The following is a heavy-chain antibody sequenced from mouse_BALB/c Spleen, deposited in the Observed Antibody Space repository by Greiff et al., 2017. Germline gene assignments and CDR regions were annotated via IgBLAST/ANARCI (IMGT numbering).Heavy chain of an antibody. CDR2: INSNGGST. V-gene: IGHV5-6-3*01. Sequence: EVKVVESGGGLVQPGGSLKLSCAASGFTFSSYGMSWVRQTPDKRLELVATINSNGGSTYYPDSVKGRFTISRDNAKNTLYLQMSSLKSEDTAMYYCARDGDGNYDYYAMDYWGQGTSVTVSS. D-gene: IGHD2-1*01. CDR3: ARDGDGNYDYYAMDY. J-gene: IGHJ4*01. CDR1: GFTFSSYG.